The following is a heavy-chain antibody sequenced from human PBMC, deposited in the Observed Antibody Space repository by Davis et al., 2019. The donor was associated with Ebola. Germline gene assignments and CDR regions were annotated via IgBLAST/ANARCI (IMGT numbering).Heavy chain of an antibody. V-gene: IGHV3-9*03. J-gene: IGHJ4*02. CDR1: GFTFDDYA. Sequence: SLKISCAASGFTFDDYAMHWVRQAPGKGLEWVSGISWNSGSIGYADSVKGRFTISRDNSKNTLYLQMGSLRAEDMAVYYCARDRGCSSTSCPLDYWGQGTLVTVSS. D-gene: IGHD2-2*01. CDR3: ARDRGCSSTSCPLDY. CDR2: ISWNSGSI.